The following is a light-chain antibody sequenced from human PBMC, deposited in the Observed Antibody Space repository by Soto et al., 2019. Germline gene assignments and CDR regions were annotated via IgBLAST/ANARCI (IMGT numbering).Light chain of an antibody. CDR2: DAS. CDR1: QSISSW. CDR3: QQYNSRVWT. J-gene: IGKJ1*01. Sequence: DIQMTQSPSTLSASVGDRVTITCRASQSISSWLAWYQQKPGKAPKLLIYDASSLESGVPSRFSGSGSGTEFTLTISSLQPDDFATYYCQQYNSRVWTFGQGTKVEIK. V-gene: IGKV1-5*01.